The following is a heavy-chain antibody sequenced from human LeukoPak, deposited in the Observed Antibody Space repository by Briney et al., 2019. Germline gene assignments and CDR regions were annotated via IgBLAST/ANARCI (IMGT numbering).Heavy chain of an antibody. CDR2: INHSGST. D-gene: IGHD1-26*01. CDR3: ARAPNSGSYHDY. V-gene: IGHV4-34*01. J-gene: IGHJ4*02. CDR1: GGSFSGYY. Sequence: SETLSLTCAVYGGSFSGYYWSWIRQPPGKGLEWIGEINHSGSTNYNPSLKSRVTTSVDTSKNQFSLKLSSVTAADTAVYYCARAPNSGSYHDYWGQGTLVTVSS.